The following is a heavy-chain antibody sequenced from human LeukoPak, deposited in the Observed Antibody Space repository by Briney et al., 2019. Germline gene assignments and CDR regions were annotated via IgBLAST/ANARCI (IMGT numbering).Heavy chain of an antibody. D-gene: IGHD6-19*01. CDR1: GGSISSSSYY. CDR3: ARRPSRLIAVAGLGWYFDL. V-gene: IGHV4-39*07. CDR2: IYYSGST. J-gene: IGHJ2*01. Sequence: TSETLSLTCTVSGGSISSSSYYWGWISQPPGKGLEWIGSIYYSGSTYYNPSLKSRVTISVDTSKNQFSLKLSSVTAADTAVYYCARRPSRLIAVAGLGWYFDLWGRGTLVTVSS.